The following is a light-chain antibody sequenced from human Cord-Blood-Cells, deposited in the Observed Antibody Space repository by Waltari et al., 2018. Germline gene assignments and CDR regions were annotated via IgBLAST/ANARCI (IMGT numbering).Light chain of an antibody. V-gene: IGLV2-14*01. CDR1: SSDVGGYNY. CDR3: SSYTSSSTNV. CDR2: EVS. Sequence: QSALTQPAPVSGSPGQSLTISCTGTSSDVGGYNYVSWYQQHPGKAPKLMIYEVSNRPSGVSNRFSGSKSGNTASLTISGLQAEDEADYYCSSYTSSSTNVFGTGTKVTVL. J-gene: IGLJ1*01.